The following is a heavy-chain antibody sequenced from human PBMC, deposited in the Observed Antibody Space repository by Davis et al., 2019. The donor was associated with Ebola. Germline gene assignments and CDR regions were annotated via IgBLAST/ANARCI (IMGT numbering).Heavy chain of an antibody. CDR1: GYTFTSYA. V-gene: IGHV1-18*01. CDR2: MNPNSGNT. Sequence: ASVKVSCKASGYTFTSYAMNWVRQAPGQGLEWMGWMNPNSGNTGYAQKLQGRVTMTTDTSTSTAYMELRSLRSDDTAVYYCARDEGRYSYGRWFDPWGQGTLVTVSS. D-gene: IGHD5-18*01. J-gene: IGHJ5*02. CDR3: ARDEGRYSYGRWFDP.